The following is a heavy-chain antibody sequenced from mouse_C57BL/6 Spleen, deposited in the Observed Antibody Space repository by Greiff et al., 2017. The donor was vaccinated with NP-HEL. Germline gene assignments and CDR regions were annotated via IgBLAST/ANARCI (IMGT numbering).Heavy chain of an antibody. CDR2: IDPETGGT. Sequence: VQLLEPGAELVRPGASVTLSCKASGYTFTDYEMHWVKQTPVHGLEWIGAIDPETGGTAYNQKFKGKAILTADKSSSTAYMELRSLTSEDSADYYCTRLTITTGYWGQGTTLTVSS. CDR3: TRLTITTGY. J-gene: IGHJ2*01. D-gene: IGHD1-1*01. V-gene: IGHV1-15*01. CDR1: GYTFTDYE.